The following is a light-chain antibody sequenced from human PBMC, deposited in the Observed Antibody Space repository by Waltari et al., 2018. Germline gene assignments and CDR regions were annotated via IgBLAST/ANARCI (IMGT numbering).Light chain of an antibody. CDR2: EVS. CDR3: TSYASSNSVV. CDR1: SSDVGGYNY. J-gene: IGLJ2*01. V-gene: IGLV2-8*01. Sequence: QSALTQPPSASGSPGQSVTISCTGTSSDVGGYNYVSWYQQHPGKAPKLMIYEVSKLPSVVPDRFSGSKSGNPASLTVSGLQAEDEADYYCTSYASSNSVVFGGGTKLTVL.